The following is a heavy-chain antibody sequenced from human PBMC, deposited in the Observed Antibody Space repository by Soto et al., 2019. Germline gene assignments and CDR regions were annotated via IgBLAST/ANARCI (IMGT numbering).Heavy chain of an antibody. Sequence: EVQLVESGGGLVQPGGSLRLSCAASGFTFSTYDMHWVRQATGKGLEWVSAIGTIRDTYYLDSVKGRFTISRENAKNSVYLQMNSLRAGDTAVYYCARSARMGTGRAWFDPWGQGTLVTVSS. CDR1: GFTFSTYD. CDR3: ARSARMGTGRAWFDP. J-gene: IGHJ5*02. D-gene: IGHD1-1*01. CDR2: IGTIRDT. V-gene: IGHV3-13*01.